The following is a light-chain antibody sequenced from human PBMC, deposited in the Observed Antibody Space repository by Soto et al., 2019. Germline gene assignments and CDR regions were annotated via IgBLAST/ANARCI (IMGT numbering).Light chain of an antibody. Sequence: QSVLTQPPSASGTPGQRVTISCSGSSSNIGSNYVYWYQQLPGTAPKLLIYRNNQRPSWVPDRFSGSKSGTSASLAISGVRSEDEADYYCAAWDDSLSGMVFGGGTKLTVL. CDR2: RNN. CDR3: AAWDDSLSGMV. CDR1: SSNIGSNY. J-gene: IGLJ2*01. V-gene: IGLV1-47*01.